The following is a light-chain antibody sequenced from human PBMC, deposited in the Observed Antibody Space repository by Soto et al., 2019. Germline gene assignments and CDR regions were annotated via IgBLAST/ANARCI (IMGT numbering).Light chain of an antibody. Sequence: EVMLTQSAADLSVYPEERAIRSCRASQSVSRKLAWYQQKPGQAPRLLIYGASTRATDIPARFSGSGSGTEFTLTISSLQSEDFAVYYCQQYSNWPPWTFGQGTKVDIK. J-gene: IGKJ1*01. CDR2: GAS. CDR1: QSVSRK. V-gene: IGKV3-15*01. CDR3: QQYSNWPPWT.